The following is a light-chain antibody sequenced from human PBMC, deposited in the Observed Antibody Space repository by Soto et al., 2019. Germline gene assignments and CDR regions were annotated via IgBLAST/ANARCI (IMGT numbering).Light chain of an antibody. Sequence: DIMVTQSPDSLAVSLGERATINCKSSQSVLYSANNKNYLAWLQQKPGQPPKLLISWASTREFGVPDRFSGSGSGTDFTLTISSLQAEDVAVYYCQQYYSTPTFGQGTRVEIK. J-gene: IGKJ1*01. V-gene: IGKV4-1*01. CDR2: WAS. CDR3: QQYYSTPT. CDR1: QSVLYSANNKNY.